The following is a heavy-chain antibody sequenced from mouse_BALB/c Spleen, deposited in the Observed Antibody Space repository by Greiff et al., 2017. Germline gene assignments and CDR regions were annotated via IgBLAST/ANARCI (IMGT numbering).Heavy chain of an antibody. V-gene: IGHV1-80*01. CDR2: IYPGDGDT. CDR1: GYAFSSYW. CDR3: ARDYDYAWFAY. Sequence: LVESGAELVRPGSSVKISCKASGYAFSSYWMNWVKQRPGQGLEWIGQIYPGDGDTNYNGKFKGKATLTADKSSSTAYMQLSSLTSEDSAVYFCARDYDYAWFAYWGQGTLVTVSA. J-gene: IGHJ3*01. D-gene: IGHD2-4*01.